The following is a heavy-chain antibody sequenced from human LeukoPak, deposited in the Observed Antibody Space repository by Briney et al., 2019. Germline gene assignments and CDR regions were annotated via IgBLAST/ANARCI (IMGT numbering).Heavy chain of an antibody. CDR1: GFTFSSYA. D-gene: IGHD2-2*01. V-gene: IGHV3-30-3*01. Sequence: PGGSLRLSCAASGFTFSSYAMHWVRQAPGKGLEWVAVISYDGSNKYYADSVKSRITINPDTSKNQFSLQLNSVTPEDTAVYYCARGDCSSTNCYAYNKDYYYYYGMDVWGQGTTVTVSS. CDR2: ISYDGSNK. CDR3: ARGDCSSTNCYAYNKDYYYYYGMDV. J-gene: IGHJ6*02.